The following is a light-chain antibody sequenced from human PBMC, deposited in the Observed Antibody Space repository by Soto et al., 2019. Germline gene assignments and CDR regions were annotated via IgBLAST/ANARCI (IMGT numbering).Light chain of an antibody. Sequence: QSVLTQPRSVSGSPGQSVTISCTGTSGDVGGYNFVSWYQQHPGKVPTLVIFDVSHRPSGVPDRFSGSKSGNTASLTISGLQAGDEAYYYCCSYGGSYTWVFGGGTKVTVL. CDR1: SGDVGGYNF. J-gene: IGLJ2*01. V-gene: IGLV2-11*01. CDR3: CSYGGSYTWV. CDR2: DVS.